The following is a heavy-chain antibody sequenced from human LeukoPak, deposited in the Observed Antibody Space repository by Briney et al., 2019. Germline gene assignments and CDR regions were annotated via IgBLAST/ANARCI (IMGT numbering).Heavy chain of an antibody. CDR1: GGSFSGYY. CDR3: ARGHPANSSSWYGSFDY. J-gene: IGHJ4*02. CDR2: INHSGTT. Sequence: PSETLSLTCAVYGGSFSGYYWSWIRQPPGKGLGWIGEINHSGTTNYNPSLKSRVTISVDTSKNQFSLKLSSVTAADTAVYYCARGHPANSSSWYGSFDYWGQGTLVTVSS. D-gene: IGHD6-13*01. V-gene: IGHV4-34*01.